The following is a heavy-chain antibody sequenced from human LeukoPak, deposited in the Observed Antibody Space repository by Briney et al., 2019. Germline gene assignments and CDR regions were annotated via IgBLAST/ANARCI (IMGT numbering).Heavy chain of an antibody. CDR2: INPSGGST. V-gene: IGHV1-46*01. CDR1: GYMFTSYG. Sequence: GASVKVSCKASGYMFTSYGISWVRQAPGQGLEWMGIINPSGGSTSYAQKFQGRVTMTRDTSTSTVYMELSSLRSEDTAVYYCARDLSGWYPDYWGQGTLVTVSS. D-gene: IGHD6-19*01. CDR3: ARDLSGWYPDY. J-gene: IGHJ4*02.